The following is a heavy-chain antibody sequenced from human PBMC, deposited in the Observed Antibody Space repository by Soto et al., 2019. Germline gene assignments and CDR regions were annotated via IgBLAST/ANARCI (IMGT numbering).Heavy chain of an antibody. CDR2: IRNTPYGGTT. J-gene: IGHJ5*02. CDR3: SRGSFGYYGP. V-gene: IGHV3-49*04. CDR1: GFRFSEHA. Sequence: GGSLRLSCNCSGFRFSEHAMTWVRQAPGKGLEWVGFIRNTPYGGTTDYAASVRGRFTISRDDSASIAYLQMNSLKTEDSGLYYCSRGSFGYYGPWGQGTLLTVSS. D-gene: IGHD2-2*03.